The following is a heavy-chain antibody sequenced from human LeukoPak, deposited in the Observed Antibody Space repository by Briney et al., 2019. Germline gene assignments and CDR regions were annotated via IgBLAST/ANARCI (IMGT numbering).Heavy chain of an antibody. Sequence: SQTLSLTCANSGDSVSSNIAAWNWIRQSPSGGLEWLGRTYYRSKWYTDYAVSVKSRITIIADTSKNQFSLQLNSVTPEDTAVYYCARGDYGSGSYYQVVDYWGQGTLVTVSS. J-gene: IGHJ4*02. CDR3: ARGDYGSGSYYQVVDY. D-gene: IGHD3-10*01. CDR1: GDSVSSNIAA. CDR2: TYYRSKWYT. V-gene: IGHV6-1*01.